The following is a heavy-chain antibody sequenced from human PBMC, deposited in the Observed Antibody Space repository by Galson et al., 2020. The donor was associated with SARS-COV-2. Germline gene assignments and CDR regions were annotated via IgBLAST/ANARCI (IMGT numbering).Heavy chain of an antibody. J-gene: IGHJ6*03. D-gene: IGHD3-3*01. CDR1: GGSISGHY. Sequence: SETLSLTCTVSGGSISGHYWSWIRQPPGKGLEWIGHISDTGATNYNPSLKSRVTISGDTSKNHFSLKLTSVTAADTAVYYCARVPYGLSGRFYFFYMDVWGKGTTVTVSS. V-gene: IGHV4-59*11. CDR3: ARVPYGLSGRFYFFYMDV. CDR2: ISDTGAT.